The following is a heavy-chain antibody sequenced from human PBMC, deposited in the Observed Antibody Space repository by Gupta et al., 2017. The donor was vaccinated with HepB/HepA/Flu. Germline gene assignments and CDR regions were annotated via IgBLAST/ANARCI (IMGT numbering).Heavy chain of an antibody. CDR3: ARLLGYYYMDV. CDR2: IYYSGST. J-gene: IGHJ6*03. D-gene: IGHD7-27*01. V-gene: IGHV4-39*01. CDR1: GGSISSSSYY. Sequence: QLQLQESGPGLVKPSETLSLTCTVSGGSISSSSYYWGWIRQPPGKGLEWIGSIYYSGSTYYNPSLKSRVTISVDTSKNQFSLKLSSVTAADTAVYYCARLLGYYYMDVWGKGTTVTVSS.